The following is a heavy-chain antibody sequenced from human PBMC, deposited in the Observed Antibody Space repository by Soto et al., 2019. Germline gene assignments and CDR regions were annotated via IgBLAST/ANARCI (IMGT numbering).Heavy chain of an antibody. CDR2: INLNSGDT. Sequence: AAVKVSCKTCGGTFTDSSMHWVRQAPGQGLEWMGWINLNSGDTNYAEKFRGRVTMTRDTSIITAYMELTRLKSDDTAVYYCARDLGGYDLYGPDTWGQGTLVTVS. V-gene: IGHV1-2*02. CDR3: ARDLGGYDLYGPDT. CDR1: GGTFTDSS. J-gene: IGHJ5*02. D-gene: IGHD5-12*01.